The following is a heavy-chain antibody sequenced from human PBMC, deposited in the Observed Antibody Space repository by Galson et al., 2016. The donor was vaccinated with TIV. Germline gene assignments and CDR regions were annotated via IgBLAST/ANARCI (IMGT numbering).Heavy chain of an antibody. D-gene: IGHD3-10*01. CDR3: ACYPNLFGSGSYYKYFDF. Sequence: SETLSLTCAVSGDSLSDYYWNWIRQPPGKGLEWIGEINHKGSTNYNPSLKNRVSMSVDRPKSQFSLRLSPVTAADTAVYYCACYPNLFGSGSYYKYFDFWGQGILVTVSS. V-gene: IGHV4-34*01. CDR1: GDSLSDYY. J-gene: IGHJ4*02. CDR2: INHKGST.